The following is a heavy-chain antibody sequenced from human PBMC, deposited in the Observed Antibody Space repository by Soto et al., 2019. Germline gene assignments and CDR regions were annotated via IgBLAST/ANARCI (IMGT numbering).Heavy chain of an antibody. CDR3: VKDRYVDY. Sequence: GGSLRLSCSVFGFTFSSCTMHWVRQAPGKGLQYVSSINTNGGSTYYADSVKGRFTISRDNSKNTLYLQMSSLRVEDTAVYYCVKDRYVDYWGQGTLVTVSS. V-gene: IGHV3-64D*06. CDR1: GFTFSSCT. CDR2: INTNGGST. J-gene: IGHJ4*02.